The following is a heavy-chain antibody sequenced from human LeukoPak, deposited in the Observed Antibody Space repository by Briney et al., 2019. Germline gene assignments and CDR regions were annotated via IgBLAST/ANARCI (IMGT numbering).Heavy chain of an antibody. V-gene: IGHV1-2*02. CDR1: GYTFTDFH. Sequence: ASVKVSCKASGYTFTDFHIHWVRQAPGQGLEYMGWINPNSGDTNYAQKFQGRATMTRDTSISTAYMELSSLRFDDTAVYYCTTSPGDPFDYWGQGTLVTVSS. CDR3: TTSPGDPFDY. J-gene: IGHJ4*02. CDR2: INPNSGDT. D-gene: IGHD3-16*01.